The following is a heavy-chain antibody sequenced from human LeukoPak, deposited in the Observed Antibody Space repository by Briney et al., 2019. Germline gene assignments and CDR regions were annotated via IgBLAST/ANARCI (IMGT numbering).Heavy chain of an antibody. CDR2: IIPILGIA. D-gene: IGHD6-19*01. Sequence: GSSVKVSCKASGGTFSSYVISWVRQAPGQGLEWMGRIIPILGIANYAQKFQGRVTITADKSTSTAYMELSSLRSEDTAVYYCARDASRSGWYLAVDFDYWGQGTLVTVSS. J-gene: IGHJ4*02. CDR1: GGTFSSYV. CDR3: ARDASRSGWYLAVDFDY. V-gene: IGHV1-69*04.